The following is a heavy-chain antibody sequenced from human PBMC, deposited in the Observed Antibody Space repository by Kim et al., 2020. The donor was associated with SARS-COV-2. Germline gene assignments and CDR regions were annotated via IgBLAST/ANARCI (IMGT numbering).Heavy chain of an antibody. J-gene: IGHJ5*02. Sequence: GDGGSKDYAESEKGRFNISRDNSKNSLYLHMNSLTTEDTALYYCAKDACPWGQGTLVTVSS. V-gene: IGHV3-43*02. CDR3: AKDACP. CDR2: GDGGSK.